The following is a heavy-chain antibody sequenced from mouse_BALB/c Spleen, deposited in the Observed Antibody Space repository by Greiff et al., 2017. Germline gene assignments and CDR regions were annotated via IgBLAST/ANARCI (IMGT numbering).Heavy chain of an antibody. CDR1: GFNIKDTY. D-gene: IGHD2-2*01. CDR3: ARTYGYDGPYAMDY. J-gene: IGHJ4*01. CDR2: IDPANGNT. Sequence: VQLQQSGAELVKPGASVKLSCTASGFNIKDTYMHWVKQRPEQGLEWIGRIDPANGNTKYDPKFQGKATITADTSSNTAYLQLSSLTSEDTAVYYCARTYGYDGPYAMDYWGQGTSVTVSS. V-gene: IGHV14-3*02.